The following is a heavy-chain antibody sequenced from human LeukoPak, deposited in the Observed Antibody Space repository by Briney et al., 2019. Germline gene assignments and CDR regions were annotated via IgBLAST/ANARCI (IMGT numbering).Heavy chain of an antibody. Sequence: GGSLRLSCSASGFIFRNYGMNWVRQAPGKGLEWVSGIGPSGDRTYYADSVKGRFTISRDNSKNTVSLQMNSLRGDDTAVYYCAKDDAWGRYKDWGQGTLVTVPS. CDR2: IGPSGDRT. V-gene: IGHV3-23*01. J-gene: IGHJ1*01. D-gene: IGHD3-16*01. CDR3: AKDDAWGRYKD. CDR1: GFIFRNYG.